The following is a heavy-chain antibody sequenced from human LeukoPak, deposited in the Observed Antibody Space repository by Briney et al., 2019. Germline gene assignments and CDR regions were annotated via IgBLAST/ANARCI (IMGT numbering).Heavy chain of an antibody. V-gene: IGHV3-7*01. J-gene: IGHJ6*03. CDR1: GFTFSSYW. D-gene: IGHD2-2*01. Sequence: GGSLRLSCAASGFTFSSYWMSWVRQAPGKGLEWVANTKQDGSGKYYVDSVKGRFTISRDNAKNSLYLQMNSLRAEDTAVYYCARVFYCSSTSCYRRGLGYMDVWGKGTTVTVSS. CDR2: TKQDGSGK. CDR3: ARVFYCSSTSCYRRGLGYMDV.